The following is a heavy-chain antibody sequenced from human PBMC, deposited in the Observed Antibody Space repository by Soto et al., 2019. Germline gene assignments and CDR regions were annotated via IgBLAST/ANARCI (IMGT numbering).Heavy chain of an antibody. CDR1: GYTFTSYG. CDR3: ARDLMGLAVTHYHSYAMDV. CDR2: ISAYNGNT. V-gene: IGHV1-18*04. Sequence: QVQLVQSGTEEKRPGASVEVSCKASGYTFTSYGINWMRQAPGQGLEWMGWISAYNGNTNYAQKFQGRVTMTTDTSTGTAYMYLRSLTSDDTAVYFCARDLMGLAVTHYHSYAMDVWGQGTTVTVSS. D-gene: IGHD6-19*01. J-gene: IGHJ6*02.